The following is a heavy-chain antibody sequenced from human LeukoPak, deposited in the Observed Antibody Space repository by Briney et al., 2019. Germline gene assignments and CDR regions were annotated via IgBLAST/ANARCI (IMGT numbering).Heavy chain of an antibody. D-gene: IGHD3-22*01. CDR3: ARDIYYYDSSGYYFPGGSDY. J-gene: IGHJ4*02. CDR1: GFSFSSYT. Sequence: PGGSLRLSCAASGFSFSSYTMNWVRQAPEKGLEWVSSISSSSSYIYYTDSVKGRFTISRDNAKNSLYLQMNSLRAEDTAVYYCARDIYYYDSSGYYFPGGSDYWGQGTLVTVSS. CDR2: ISSSSSYI. V-gene: IGHV3-21*01.